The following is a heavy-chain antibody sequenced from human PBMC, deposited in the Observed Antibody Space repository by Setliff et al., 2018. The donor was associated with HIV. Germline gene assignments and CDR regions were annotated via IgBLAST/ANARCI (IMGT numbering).Heavy chain of an antibody. CDR1: GGPLTDHY. Sequence: SETLSLTCAVHGGPLTDHYWNWIRQSPGKGLEWIGEISHSGTSNYNPSLNSGVTISVDTSKNQFSLKMTSVTAADTALYYCSNWNTTIDEDAWGQGTLVTVSS. CDR2: ISHSGTS. CDR3: SNWNTTIDEDA. J-gene: IGHJ5*02. D-gene: IGHD5-18*01. V-gene: IGHV4-34*01.